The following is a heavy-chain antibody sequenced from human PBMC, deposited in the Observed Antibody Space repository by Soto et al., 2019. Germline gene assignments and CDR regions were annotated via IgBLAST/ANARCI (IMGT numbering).Heavy chain of an antibody. Sequence: QVQLVQSGAEVTKPGSSVKVSCKASGGTFSSYTISWVRQAPGQGLEWMGGIIPIFGTANYAQRFQGRVTITGDESTSTAYMELSSLRSEDTAVYYCARQGESSGSYYYGMDVWGQGTTVIVSS. V-gene: IGHV1-69*12. J-gene: IGHJ6*02. CDR1: GGTFSSYT. CDR3: ARQGESSGSYYYGMDV. CDR2: IIPIFGTA. D-gene: IGHD3-22*01.